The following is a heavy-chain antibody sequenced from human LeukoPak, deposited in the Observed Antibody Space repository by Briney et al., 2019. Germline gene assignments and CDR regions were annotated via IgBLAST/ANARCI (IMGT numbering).Heavy chain of an antibody. Sequence: ASVKVSCKASGYTFTGYYMHWVRQAPGQGLEWMGWINPNSGGTNYAQKFQGRVTMTRDTSISTADVELSRLRSDDTAVYYCSRVDGGYVDWFDPWGQGTLVTVSS. V-gene: IGHV1-2*02. J-gene: IGHJ5*02. CDR1: GYTFTGYY. CDR3: SRVDGGYVDWFDP. D-gene: IGHD5-12*01. CDR2: INPNSGGT.